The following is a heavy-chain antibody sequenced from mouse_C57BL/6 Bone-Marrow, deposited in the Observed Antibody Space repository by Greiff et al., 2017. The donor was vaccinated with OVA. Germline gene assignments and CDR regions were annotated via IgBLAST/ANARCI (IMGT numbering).Heavy chain of an antibody. CDR1: GYTFTSYW. D-gene: IGHD1-1*01. J-gene: IGHJ3*01. CDR2: INPSSGYT. V-gene: IGHV1-7*01. Sequence: QVQLQQSGADLAKPGASVKLSCKASGYTFTSYWMHWVKQRPGQGLEWIGYINPSSGYTKYNQKFKDKATLTADKSSSTAYMQLSSLTYEDSAVYYWARSLPFYYDGSSLWFAYWGQGTLVTVSA. CDR3: ARSLPFYYDGSSLWFAY.